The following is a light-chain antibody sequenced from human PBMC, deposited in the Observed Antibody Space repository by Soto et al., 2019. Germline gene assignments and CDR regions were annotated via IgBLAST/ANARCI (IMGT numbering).Light chain of an antibody. Sequence: LTQSPSSLSVSAGERATLTCQASQSIGNYLAWYQQKPGQAPRLLIYAASNMQSGVPSRFSGSGSGTDFTLTISSLEPEDFAVYYCQQRSSWPFTFGPGTKVDIK. J-gene: IGKJ3*01. CDR2: AAS. CDR1: QSIGNY. V-gene: IGKV3-11*01. CDR3: QQRSSWPFT.